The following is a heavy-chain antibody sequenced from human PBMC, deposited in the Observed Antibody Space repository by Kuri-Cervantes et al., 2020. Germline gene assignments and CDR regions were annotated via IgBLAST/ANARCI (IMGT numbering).Heavy chain of an antibody. J-gene: IGHJ4*02. V-gene: IGHV4-30-2*01. CDR3: ARESPYYYDSRPFDY. CDR2: IYHSGST. D-gene: IGHD3-22*01. CDR1: GGSISSGGYS. Sequence: SETLSLTCAVSGGSISSGGYSWSWIRQPPGKGLEWIGYIYHSGSTYYNPSLKSRVTISVDRSKNQFSLKLSSVTAADTAVYYCARESPYYYDSRPFDYWGQGTLVTVSS.